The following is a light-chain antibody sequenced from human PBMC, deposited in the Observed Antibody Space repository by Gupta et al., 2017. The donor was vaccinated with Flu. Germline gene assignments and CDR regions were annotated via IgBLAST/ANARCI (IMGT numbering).Light chain of an antibody. CDR1: SGSIASNY. CDR2: EDN. J-gene: IGLJ3*02. V-gene: IGLV6-57*03. Sequence: FMLTQPHSVSESPGKTVTISCTRRSGSIASNYVQWYQQRPGSAPTTVIYEDNQRPSGVPDRFSGSIDSSSNSASLTISGLKTEDEADYYCQSYDSSNLWVFGGGTKLTVL. CDR3: QSYDSSNLWV.